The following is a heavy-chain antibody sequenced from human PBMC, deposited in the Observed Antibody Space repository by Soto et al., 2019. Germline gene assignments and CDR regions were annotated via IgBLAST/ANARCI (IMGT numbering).Heavy chain of an antibody. Sequence: QVQLVQSGAEVKKPGASVKVSCKASGYTFTSYYMHWVRQAPGQGLEWMGIINPSGGSTSYAQKFHVRVTMTRDKSTSTVYMELSSLRSEDTAVYDCARNFLYGMDVWGQGTTVTVSS. V-gene: IGHV1-46*01. CDR3: ARNFLYGMDV. CDR1: GYTFTSYY. CDR2: INPSGGST. J-gene: IGHJ6*02.